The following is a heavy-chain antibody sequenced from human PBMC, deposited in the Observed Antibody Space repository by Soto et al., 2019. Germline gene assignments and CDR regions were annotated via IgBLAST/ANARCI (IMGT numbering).Heavy chain of an antibody. CDR1: GFTFSSYG. Sequence: PGGSLRLSCAASGFTFSSYGMHWVRQAPGKGLEWVATISYDGSNKYYADSVKGRFTISIDDPKNTLYLQMNSLRPEDTAVCYCGREEGYQPHYYYGMDVCGQGPTVTVSS. CDR2: ISYDGSNK. V-gene: IGHV3-30-3*01. J-gene: IGHJ6*02. D-gene: IGHD2-2*01. CDR3: GREEGYQPHYYYGMDV.